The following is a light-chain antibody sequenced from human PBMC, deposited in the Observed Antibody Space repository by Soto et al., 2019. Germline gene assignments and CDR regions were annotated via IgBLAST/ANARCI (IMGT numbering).Light chain of an antibody. CDR3: CSYARSGFWV. V-gene: IGLV2-23*01. Sequence: QSALTQPASVSGSPGQSITISCTGTSSDVGYNNLVSWYQHYPDKAPKLMIYEGSKRPSGVSNRFSGSKSGNTASLTISGLQDEDEANYYCCSYARSGFWVFGGGTKLTVL. CDR1: SSDVGYNNL. J-gene: IGLJ3*02. CDR2: EGS.